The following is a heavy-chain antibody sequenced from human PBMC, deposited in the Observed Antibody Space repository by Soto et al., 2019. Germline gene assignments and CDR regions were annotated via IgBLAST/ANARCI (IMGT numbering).Heavy chain of an antibody. D-gene: IGHD6-13*01. CDR3: VLDRQQVDCFDY. V-gene: IGHV3-30-3*01. Sequence: GGSLRLSCAASGFTFSSYAMHWVRQAPGKGLEWVAVISYDGSNIYYADSVKGRFTISRDNSKNTLYLQMNSLRAEDTAVYYCVLDRQQVDCFDYWGQGTLVTVSS. J-gene: IGHJ4*02. CDR1: GFTFSSYA. CDR2: ISYDGSNI.